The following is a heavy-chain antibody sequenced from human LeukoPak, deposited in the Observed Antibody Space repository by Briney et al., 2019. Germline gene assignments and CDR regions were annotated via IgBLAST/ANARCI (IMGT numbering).Heavy chain of an antibody. V-gene: IGHV3-33*01. CDR3: ARDQGTSGGWPAVGRMGYFDY. D-gene: IGHD6-19*01. CDR1: GFIFSSSG. CDR2: IWYDGSNK. Sequence: PGGSLRLSCAASGFIFSSSGMHWVRQTPGKGLEGVGIIWYDGSNKYYADSVKGRFTTSRDNAKNTVYLQMNSLRVEDTAVYYCARDQGTSGGWPAVGRMGYFDYWGQGTLVTVSS. J-gene: IGHJ4*02.